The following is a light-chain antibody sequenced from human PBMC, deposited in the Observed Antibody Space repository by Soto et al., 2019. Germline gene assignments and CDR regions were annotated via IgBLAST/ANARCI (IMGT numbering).Light chain of an antibody. CDR2: DAS. Sequence: EIVLTQSPATLSLSPGERATLSCRASQSVGSYLAWYQQKPGQAPRLLIFDASNRATGIPARFSGSGSGTDFTLTISSLEPEDFAFYYCQHRSIWPVSFGQGTRLEIK. CDR1: QSVGSY. CDR3: QHRSIWPVS. V-gene: IGKV3-11*01. J-gene: IGKJ5*01.